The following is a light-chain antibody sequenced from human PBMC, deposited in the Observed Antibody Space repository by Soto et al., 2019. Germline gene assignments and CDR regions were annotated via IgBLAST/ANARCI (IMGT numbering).Light chain of an antibody. CDR3: QQYDRSPRT. CDR2: GAS. J-gene: IGKJ1*01. Sequence: EIVLTQSPATLALSPGERATLSCRASQSVSSYLAWYQQKPGKAPRLLISGASNRATGIPDRFSGSGSGTDFTLTISRLEPEDFAVYYCQQYDRSPRTFGQGTKVDIK. V-gene: IGKV3-20*01. CDR1: QSVSSY.